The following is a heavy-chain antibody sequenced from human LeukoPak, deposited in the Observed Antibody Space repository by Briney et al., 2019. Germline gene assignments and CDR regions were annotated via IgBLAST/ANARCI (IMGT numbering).Heavy chain of an antibody. Sequence: GASVKVSCKASGYTFTGYYMHWVRQAPGQGLEWMGWINPNSGDTNSAQKFQGRFTMSRDTSVSTAYMELSSLRADDTAVYYCARDGAFDFWGQGTMVTVSS. CDR2: INPNSGDT. CDR1: GYTFTGYY. V-gene: IGHV1-2*02. CDR3: ARDGAFDF. J-gene: IGHJ3*01.